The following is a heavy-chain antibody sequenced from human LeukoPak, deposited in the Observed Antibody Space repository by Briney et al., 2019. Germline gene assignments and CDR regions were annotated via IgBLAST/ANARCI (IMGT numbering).Heavy chain of an antibody. CDR1: GGSISSSSYY. CDR3: ARQHRVRYYYGSGSYPDY. Sequence: PSETLSLTCTVSGGSISSSSYYWGWIRQPPGKGLEWIGSIYYSGSTYYNPSLKSRVTISVDTSKNQFSLKLSSMTAADTAVYYCARQHRVRYYYGSGSYPDYWGQGTLVTVSS. CDR2: IYYSGST. J-gene: IGHJ4*02. V-gene: IGHV4-39*01. D-gene: IGHD3-10*01.